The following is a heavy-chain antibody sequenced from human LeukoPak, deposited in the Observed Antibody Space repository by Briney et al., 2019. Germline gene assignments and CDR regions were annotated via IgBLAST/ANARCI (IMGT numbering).Heavy chain of an antibody. V-gene: IGHV3-74*01. J-gene: IGHJ4*02. Sequence: GGSLRLSCAASGFTFSSYWMHWVRQVPGKGLMWVPRVNSDGSRRDYADSLKGRFTISSDNAKNIPSLEMNSLRAQDTAGYYLARGAGGSPTDWGEGTLVTASS. CDR3: ARGAGGSPTD. CDR2: VNSDGSRR. D-gene: IGHD2-15*01. CDR1: GFTFSSYW.